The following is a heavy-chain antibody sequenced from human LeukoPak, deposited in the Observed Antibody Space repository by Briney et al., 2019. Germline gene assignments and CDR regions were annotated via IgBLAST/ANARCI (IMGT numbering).Heavy chain of an antibody. CDR2: ISGSGGST. J-gene: IGHJ4*02. CDR1: GFTFSSYG. CDR3: AKDIQAHYRLRVPYY. V-gene: IGHV3-23*01. D-gene: IGHD4-17*01. Sequence: SGGSLRLSCAASGFTFSSYGMSWVRQAPGKGLEWVSAISGSGGSTYYADSVKGRFTISRDNSKNTLYLQMNSLRAEDTAVYYCAKDIQAHYRLRVPYYWGQGTLVTVSS.